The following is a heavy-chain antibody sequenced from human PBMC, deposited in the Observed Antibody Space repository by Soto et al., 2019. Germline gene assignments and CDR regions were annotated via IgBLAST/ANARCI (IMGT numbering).Heavy chain of an antibody. V-gene: IGHV4-30-2*01. CDR3: XXXXXXXXXXXXXPXXASWFDP. CDR2: IYHSGST. Sequence: QLQLQESGSGLVKPSQTLSLTCAVSGGSISSGGYSWSWIRQPPGKGLEWIGYIYHSGSTYYNPSLKSRVTISVDRXXXXXXXXXXXXXXXXXXXXXXXXXXXXXXXXXXXPXXASWFDPWGQGTLVTVSS. CDR1: GGSISSGGYS. J-gene: IGHJ5*02.